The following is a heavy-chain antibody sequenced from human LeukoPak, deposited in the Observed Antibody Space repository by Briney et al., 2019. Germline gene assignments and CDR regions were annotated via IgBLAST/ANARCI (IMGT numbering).Heavy chain of an antibody. V-gene: IGHV4-39*07. CDR2: IYYSGST. J-gene: IGHJ3*02. D-gene: IGHD6-6*01. Sequence: SETLSLTCTLSGGSISSSSYYWGWIRQPPGKGLEWIGSIYYSGSTYYNPSLKSRVTISVDTSKNQFSLKLSSVTAADTAVYYCARDSSVARPFDIWGQGTMVTVSS. CDR1: GGSISSSSYY. CDR3: ARDSSVARPFDI.